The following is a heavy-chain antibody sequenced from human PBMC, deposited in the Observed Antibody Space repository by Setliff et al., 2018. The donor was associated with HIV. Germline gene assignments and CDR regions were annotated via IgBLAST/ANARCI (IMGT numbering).Heavy chain of an antibody. V-gene: IGHV4-59*11. Sequence: SETLSLTCTVAGGSISSHYWSWLRQSPGKGLEWIGYIYFSGSTNYNPSLKSRVTILVDTSKNQLSLKLSSVTAADTAVYYCARGGAYSSSWWVYFDYWGQGTLVTVSS. CDR2: IYFSGST. CDR3: ARGGAYSSSWWVYFDY. CDR1: GGSISSHY. D-gene: IGHD6-13*01. J-gene: IGHJ4*02.